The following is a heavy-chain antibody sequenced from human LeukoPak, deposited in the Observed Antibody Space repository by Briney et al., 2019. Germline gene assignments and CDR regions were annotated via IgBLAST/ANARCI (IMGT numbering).Heavy chain of an antibody. CDR3: AKPYYYDRSGSGVNHFDY. D-gene: IGHD3-22*01. Sequence: PGRSLRLSCAASGFTLSYYGMHWVRQAPGKGLEWVAVISYEGSNKYYADSVKGRLTISRDNTKNTLYLQMNSLRAEDTAVYYCAKPYYYDRSGSGVNHFDYWGQGTLVTVSS. V-gene: IGHV3-30*18. CDR2: ISYEGSNK. CDR1: GFTLSYYG. J-gene: IGHJ4*02.